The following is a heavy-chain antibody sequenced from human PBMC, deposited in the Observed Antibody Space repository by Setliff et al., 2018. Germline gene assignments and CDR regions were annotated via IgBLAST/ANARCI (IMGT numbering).Heavy chain of an antibody. CDR1: DDSFTSSRYY. CDR3: VRPGGTTVVARHFDY. J-gene: IGHJ4*01. CDR2: ISYGGTP. D-gene: IGHD2-15*01. V-gene: IGHV4-39*01. Sequence: SETLSLTCTVSDDSFTSSRYYWGWIRQAPGSGLEWIGSISYGGTPYYNASVESRVTISIDTSRNQLSLELRSVTVADTATYYCVRPGGTTVVARHFDYWGSGILVTVSS.